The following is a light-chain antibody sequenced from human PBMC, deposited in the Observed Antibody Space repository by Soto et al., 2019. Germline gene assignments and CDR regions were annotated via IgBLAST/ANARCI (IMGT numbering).Light chain of an antibody. CDR1: SSNIGNNS. J-gene: IGLJ1*01. CDR3: AALDDNLNGYV. Sequence: QSVLTQPPSASGTPGQRVTISCSGSSSNIGNNSVNWYQQLPGTAPKLLIYGHSQRPTGVPDRFSDSKSGTSASLAISGLHCEDEADYYCAALDDNLNGYVFGTGTKLTVL. V-gene: IGLV1-44*01. CDR2: GHS.